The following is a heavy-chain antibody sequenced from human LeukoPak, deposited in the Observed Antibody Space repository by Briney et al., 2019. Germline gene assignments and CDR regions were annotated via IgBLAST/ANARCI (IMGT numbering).Heavy chain of an antibody. Sequence: PGGSLRLSCAASGFTFSSYWMSWVRQAPGKGLEWVANIKQDGSEKYYVDSVKGRFTISRDNAKNSLYLQMNSLRAEDTAVYYCARDPGDKQQLVRAYGMDVWGQGTTVTVSS. D-gene: IGHD6-13*01. J-gene: IGHJ6*02. CDR2: IKQDGSEK. V-gene: IGHV3-7*03. CDR1: GFTFSSYW. CDR3: ARDPGDKQQLVRAYGMDV.